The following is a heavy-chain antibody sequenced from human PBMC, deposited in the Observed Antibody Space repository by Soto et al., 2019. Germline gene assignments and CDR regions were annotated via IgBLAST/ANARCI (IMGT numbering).Heavy chain of an antibody. J-gene: IGHJ4*02. CDR1: GFPLSSCS. CDR2: INSEGTST. CDR3: GRVSGYSFGYGY. V-gene: IGHV3-74*03. D-gene: IGHD5-18*01. Sequence: WGSLRLYCPCSGFPLSSCSMNLVRQAAGKGLVWVSVINSEGTSTKYADSVKGRFTISRDNTKNTLYLQMNSLRAEDTAVYYCGRVSGYSFGYGYSGQGTLVTVSS.